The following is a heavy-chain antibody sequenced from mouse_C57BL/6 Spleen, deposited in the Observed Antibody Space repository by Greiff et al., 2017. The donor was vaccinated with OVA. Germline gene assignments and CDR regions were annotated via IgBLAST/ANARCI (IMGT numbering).Heavy chain of an antibody. Sequence: QVQLQQSGAELARPGASVKLSCKASGYTFTSYGISWVKQRTGQGLEWIGEIYPRSGNTYYNEKFKGKATLTADKSSSTAYMELRSLTSEDSAVYFCASYYGSTQFAYWGQGTLVTVSA. V-gene: IGHV1-81*01. CDR1: GYTFTSYG. D-gene: IGHD1-1*01. CDR3: ASYYGSTQFAY. CDR2: IYPRSGNT. J-gene: IGHJ3*01.